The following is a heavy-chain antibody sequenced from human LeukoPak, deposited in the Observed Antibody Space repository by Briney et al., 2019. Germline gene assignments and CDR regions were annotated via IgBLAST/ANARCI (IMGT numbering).Heavy chain of an antibody. CDR1: GFTFSSYA. V-gene: IGHV3-48*01. CDR2: ISDSANTK. CDR3: VREFRIILDY. Sequence: GGSLRLSCAASGFTFSSYAMHWVRQAPGKGLEWVSYISDSANTKYYADSVKGRFTISRDNAKNSVDLQMNSLRAEDTAVYFCVREFRIILDYWGQGTLVSVSS. D-gene: IGHD1-14*01. J-gene: IGHJ4*02.